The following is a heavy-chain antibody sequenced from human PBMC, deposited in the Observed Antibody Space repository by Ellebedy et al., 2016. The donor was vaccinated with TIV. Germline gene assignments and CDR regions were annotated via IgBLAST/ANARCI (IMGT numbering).Heavy chain of an antibody. V-gene: IGHV1-3*01. CDR3: ARDLAHTTMVYFDY. J-gene: IGHJ4*02. D-gene: IGHD5-18*01. Sequence: AASVKVSCKASGYTFTSYAMHWARQAPGQRLEWMGWISAGNGNTKYSQKFQGRVTITRDTSASTAYMELSSLRSEDTAVYYCARDLAHTTMVYFDYWGQGTPVTVSA. CDR1: GYTFTSYA. CDR2: ISAGNGNT.